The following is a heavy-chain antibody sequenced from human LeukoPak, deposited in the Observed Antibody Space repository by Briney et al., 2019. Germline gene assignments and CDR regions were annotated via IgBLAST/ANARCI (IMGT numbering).Heavy chain of an antibody. D-gene: IGHD6-13*01. CDR2: ISSNGGST. V-gene: IGHV3-64D*09. J-gene: IGHJ6*02. CDR3: VKIGSSTPTGYYYGMDV. CDR1: GFTFSSYA. Sequence: PGGSLRLSCSASGFTFSSYAMHWVRQAPGKGLEYVSAISSNGGSTYYADSVKGRFTIPRDNSKNTLYLQMSSLRAEDTAVYYCVKIGSSTPTGYYYGMDVWGQGTTVTVSS.